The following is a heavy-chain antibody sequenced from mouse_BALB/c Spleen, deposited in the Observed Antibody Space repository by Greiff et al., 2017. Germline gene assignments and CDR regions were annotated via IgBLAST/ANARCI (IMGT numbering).Heavy chain of an antibody. CDR2: ISYSGST. CDR3: ARENFYYGSTAWFAY. Sequence: VQLKQSGPGLVKPSQSLSLTCTVTGYSITSDYAWNWIRQFPGNKLEWMGYISYSGSTSYNPSLKSRISITRDTSKNQFFLQLNSVTTEDTATYYCARENFYYGSTAWFAYWGQGTLVTVSA. CDR1: GYSITSDYA. D-gene: IGHD1-1*01. J-gene: IGHJ3*01. V-gene: IGHV3-2*02.